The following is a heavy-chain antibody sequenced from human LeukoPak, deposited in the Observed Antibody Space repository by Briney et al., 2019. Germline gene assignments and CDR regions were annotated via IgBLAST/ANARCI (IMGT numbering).Heavy chain of an antibody. V-gene: IGHV4-59*01. CDR2: IYYSGST. CDR3: ARGASGYSYG. Sequence: TSETLSLTCTVSGGSISSYYWSWMRQPPGKGLEWIGYIYYSGSTNYNPSLKSRVTISIDTSKNQFSLNLSSVTAADTAVYYCARGASGYSYGWGQGTLVTVSS. D-gene: IGHD5-18*01. CDR1: GGSISSYY. J-gene: IGHJ4*02.